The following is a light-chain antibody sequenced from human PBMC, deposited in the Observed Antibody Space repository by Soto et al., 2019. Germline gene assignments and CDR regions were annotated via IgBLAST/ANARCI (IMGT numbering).Light chain of an antibody. CDR3: QQYGGSPFT. J-gene: IGKJ4*01. CDR1: QSVSRNY. Sequence: ENLLTQYPGTLSLSPGDRATLSCRASQSVSRNYLAWYQQKPGQAPRLVIDGASRRLNGIPDRFSGSVVGTDFTLTISRLEPEDFAVYYCQQYGGSPFTFGGGTRV. V-gene: IGKV3-20*01. CDR2: GAS.